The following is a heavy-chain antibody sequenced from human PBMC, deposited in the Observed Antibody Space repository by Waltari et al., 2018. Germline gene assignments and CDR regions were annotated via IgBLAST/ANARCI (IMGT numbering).Heavy chain of an antibody. CDR3: ARDGEQYFGETYWYLDL. D-gene: IGHD3-10*01. Sequence: QVQLVESGGGVGQRGGSLGLSRAAAGIMFITYGMSGVRQAPGKGPELMAFIHPDRNRKLYVASVEGRFTISRDNSKNTLFLQMNSLRTEDTAVYFCARDGEQYFGETYWYLDLWGRGTLVTVSS. V-gene: IGHV3-30*02. J-gene: IGHJ2*01. CDR1: GIMFITYG. CDR2: IHPDRNRK.